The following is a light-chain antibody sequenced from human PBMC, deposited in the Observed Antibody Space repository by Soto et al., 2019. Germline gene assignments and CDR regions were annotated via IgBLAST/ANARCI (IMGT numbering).Light chain of an antibody. CDR3: QSYESSLSGVV. CDR1: SSNIGAGYD. V-gene: IGLV1-40*01. J-gene: IGLJ2*01. Sequence: QSVLTQPPSVSGVPGQRVTISCTGSSSNIGAGYDVHWYQQLPGTAPKLLIYGNSNRPSGVPDRFSGSKSGTSASLAITGLQAEDEADYYCQSYESSLSGVVFGGGTKLTVL. CDR2: GNS.